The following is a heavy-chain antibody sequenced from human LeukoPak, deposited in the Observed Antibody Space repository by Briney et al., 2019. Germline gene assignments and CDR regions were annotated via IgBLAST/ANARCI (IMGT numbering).Heavy chain of an antibody. CDR1: GFTFSSYA. CDR3: ARDPEGSGSYNDAFDI. V-gene: IGHV3-23*01. J-gene: IGHJ3*02. Sequence: GGSLRLSCAASGFTFSSYAMSWVRQAPGKGLEWVSAISGSGGSTYYADSVKGRFTISRDNSKNTLYLQMNSLRAEDTAVYYCARDPEGSGSYNDAFDIWGQGTMVTVSS. D-gene: IGHD3-10*01. CDR2: ISGSGGST.